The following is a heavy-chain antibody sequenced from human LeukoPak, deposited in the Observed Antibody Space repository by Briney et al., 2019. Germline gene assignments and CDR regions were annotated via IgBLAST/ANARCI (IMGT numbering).Heavy chain of an antibody. J-gene: IGHJ4*02. CDR3: ARVVGYYGSGSYNDY. D-gene: IGHD3-10*01. V-gene: IGHV1-18*01. Sequence: ASVKVSCKASGYTFTSYGISWVRQAPGQGLEWMGWISAYNGNTNYAQKLQGRVTMTTGTSTSTAFMELRSLRSDDTAVYYCARVVGYYGSGSYNDYWGQGTLVTVSS. CDR1: GYTFTSYG. CDR2: ISAYNGNT.